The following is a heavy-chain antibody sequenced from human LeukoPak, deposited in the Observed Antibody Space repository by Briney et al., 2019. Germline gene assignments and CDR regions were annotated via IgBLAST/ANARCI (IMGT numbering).Heavy chain of an antibody. CDR2: IYTSGST. J-gene: IGHJ4*02. CDR1: GGSISSGSYY. V-gene: IGHV4-61*02. D-gene: IGHD2-2*01. CDR3: ARGCSSTSCYQPFDY. Sequence: SQTPSLTCTVSGGSISSGSYYWSWFRQPAGKGLEWIGRIYTSGSTNYNPSLTSRVTISVDTSKNQFSLKLSSVTAADTAVYYCARGCSSTSCYQPFDYWGQGTLVTVSS.